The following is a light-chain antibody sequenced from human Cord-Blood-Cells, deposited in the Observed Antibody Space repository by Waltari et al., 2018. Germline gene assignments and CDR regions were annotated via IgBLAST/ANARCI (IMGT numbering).Light chain of an antibody. Sequence: SYELTQPPSVSVSPGQTARITCSGDALPKKYAYWYQQKSGQAPVLVIYEDSKRPSGIPERVSGSSSGTMATLTNSGAQVEDEADYYCYSTDSSGNHNWVFGGGTKLTVL. V-gene: IGLV3-10*01. CDR2: EDS. CDR1: ALPKKY. CDR3: YSTDSSGNHNWV. J-gene: IGLJ3*02.